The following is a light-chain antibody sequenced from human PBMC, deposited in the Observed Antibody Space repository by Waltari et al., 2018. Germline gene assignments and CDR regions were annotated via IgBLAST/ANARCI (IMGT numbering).Light chain of an antibody. V-gene: IGKV3-20*01. CDR1: QSVSIY. J-gene: IGKJ1*01. CDR3: QNYERLPAT. Sequence: VLTLSPGTLSLSLGLGATLSCRASQSVSIYLAWYQQKPGQAPRLLMYHSSTRATGIPDRFSGSGSRTDFSLTISRLEPEYFAVYYGQNYERLPATFGQGTKVEIK. CDR2: HSS.